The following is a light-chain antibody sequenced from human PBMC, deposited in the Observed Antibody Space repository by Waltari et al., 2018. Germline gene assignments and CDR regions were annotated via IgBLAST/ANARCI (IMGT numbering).Light chain of an antibody. CDR3: ATWDDSLNGPV. V-gene: IGLV1-44*01. J-gene: IGLJ2*01. CDR2: NNF. CDR1: NSNIGRNT. Sequence: QSVLTQPPSASGTPRQRVTISCSRSNSNIGRNTVNWYQQFPGTAPTLLVYNNFQRPSGVPDRFSGSKSGTSAYLAILGVRPEDEADYYCATWDDSLNGPVFGGGTKLTVL.